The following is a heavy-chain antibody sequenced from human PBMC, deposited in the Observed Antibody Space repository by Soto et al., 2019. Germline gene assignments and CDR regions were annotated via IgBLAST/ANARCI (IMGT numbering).Heavy chain of an antibody. CDR1: GGTFSSYA. V-gene: IGHV1-69*13. CDR2: IIPIFGTA. Sequence: ASVKVSCKASGGTFSSYAISWVRQAPGQGLEWMGGIIPIFGTANYAQKFQGRVTITADESTSTAYMELSSLRSEDTAVYYCARVSDRYSNSEGGPKTGLAYYYYYYGMDVWGQGTTVTVSS. D-gene: IGHD4-4*01. J-gene: IGHJ6*02. CDR3: ARVSDRYSNSEGGPKTGLAYYYYYYGMDV.